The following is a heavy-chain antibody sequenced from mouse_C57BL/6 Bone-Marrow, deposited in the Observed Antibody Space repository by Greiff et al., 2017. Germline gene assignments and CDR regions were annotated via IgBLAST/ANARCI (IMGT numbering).Heavy chain of an antibody. D-gene: IGHD1-1*01. CDR1: GYTFTSYG. CDR2: IYPRSGNT. J-gene: IGHJ2*01. CDR3: ARVYYDGSSDYFDY. V-gene: IGHV1-81*01. Sequence: QVQLQQSGAELARPGASVKLSCKASGYTFTSYGISWVKQRTGQGLEWIGEIYPRSGNTYYNEKFKGKATLTADKSSSTAYMELRSLTSEDSAVYFCARVYYDGSSDYFDYWGQGTTLTVSS.